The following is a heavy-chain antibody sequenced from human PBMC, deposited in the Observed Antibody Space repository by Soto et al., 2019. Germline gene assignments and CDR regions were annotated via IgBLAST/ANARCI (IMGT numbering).Heavy chain of an antibody. J-gene: IGHJ3*02. CDR2: ISGSGGST. Sequence: EVQLLESGGGLVQPGGSLRLSCAASGFTFSSYAMSWVRQAPGKGLEWVSAISGSGGSTYYADSVKGRFTISRDNSKNRLFLQMNSLRAEDTAGNFCSKDPGFWGWCPHFDIWGQGTMVTVSS. CDR1: GFTFSSYA. CDR3: SKDPGFWGWCPHFDI. V-gene: IGHV3-23*01. D-gene: IGHD3-16*01.